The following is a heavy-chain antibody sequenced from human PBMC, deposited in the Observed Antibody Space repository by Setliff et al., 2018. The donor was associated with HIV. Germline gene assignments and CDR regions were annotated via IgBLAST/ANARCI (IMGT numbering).Heavy chain of an antibody. CDR1: FSFSDYY. J-gene: IGHJ4*02. Sequence: FSFSDYYMTWIRQAPGKGLEYISYISADNSFTDYAASVKGRFTISRDNAKNSLFLQMSSLRADDTAVYYCARDPRFCSGGSCRPDFWGQGTPVTVSS. D-gene: IGHD2-15*01. V-gene: IGHV3-11*05. CDR2: ISADNSFT. CDR3: ARDPRFCSGGSCRPDF.